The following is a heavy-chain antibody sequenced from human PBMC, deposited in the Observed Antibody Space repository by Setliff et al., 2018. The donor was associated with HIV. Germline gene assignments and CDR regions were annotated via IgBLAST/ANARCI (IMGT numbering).Heavy chain of an antibody. Sequence: SETLSLTCTVSGASSSSHYWSWIRQPPGKAPEWIGYVYNSGTTNYNPSLKSRVTISVDTSKNQFSLSLSSVTAADTAVYYCARLPDINSWPFDYWARGTLVTVSS. CDR3: ARLPDINSWPFDY. D-gene: IGHD6-13*01. CDR2: VYNSGTT. J-gene: IGHJ4*02. CDR1: GASSSSHY. V-gene: IGHV4-59*11.